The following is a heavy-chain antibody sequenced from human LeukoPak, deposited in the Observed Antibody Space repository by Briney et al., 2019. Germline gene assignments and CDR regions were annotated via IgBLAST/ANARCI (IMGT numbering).Heavy chain of an antibody. CDR1: GFTVSSNY. Sequence: GESLKISCAASGFTVSSNYMSWVRQAPGKGLEWVSVIYSGGGAYYADSVKGRFTISRDTSMNTLYLQMNSLRADDTAVYYCARGPPGQQLLFWGQGTLVTVSS. V-gene: IGHV3-66*01. D-gene: IGHD6-13*01. CDR3: ARGPPGQQLLF. J-gene: IGHJ4*02. CDR2: IYSGGGA.